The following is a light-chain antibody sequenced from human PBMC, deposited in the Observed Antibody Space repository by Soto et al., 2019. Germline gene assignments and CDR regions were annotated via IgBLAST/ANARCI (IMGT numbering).Light chain of an antibody. V-gene: IGLV1-51*01. J-gene: IGLJ2*01. CDR3: GTWDSSLSVGV. Sequence: QSVLTQPPSVSAAPGQKVTISCSGSSSNIGHNYVCWYQHLPGTAPKLLIFDNDKRPSGIPDRFSGSKSGTSATLDITGLRAGDEADYYCGTWDSSLSVGVFGGGTKLTVL. CDR1: SSNIGHNY. CDR2: DND.